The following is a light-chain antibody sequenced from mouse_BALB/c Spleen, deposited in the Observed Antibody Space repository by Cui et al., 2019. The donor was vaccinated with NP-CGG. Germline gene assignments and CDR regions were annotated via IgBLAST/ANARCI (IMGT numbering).Light chain of an antibody. CDR1: TGTVTTSNY. V-gene: IGLV1*01. Sequence: HAVVTHASALTTSPGETVTLTCRSSTGTVTTSNYANWVQEKPDHLFTGLIGGTNNRAPGVPARFSGSLIGDKAALTITGAQTEDDAIYFCALWYSNHWVFGGGTKLTVL. CDR2: GTN. CDR3: ALWYSNHWV. J-gene: IGLJ1*01.